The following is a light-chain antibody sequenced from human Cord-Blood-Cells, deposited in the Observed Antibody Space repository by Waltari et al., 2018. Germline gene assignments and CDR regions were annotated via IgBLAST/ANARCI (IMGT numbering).Light chain of an antibody. CDR2: EVR. Sequence: QSALTQPASVSGSPGQSITISCTGTSSDVGSYNLGLWYQQNPGKAPKLMIYEVRKRPSGVSNRFSGSKSGNTASLTISGLQAEDEADYYCCSYAGSSTLVFGGGTKLTVL. CDR1: SSDVGSYNL. CDR3: CSYAGSSTLV. V-gene: IGLV2-23*02. J-gene: IGLJ3*02.